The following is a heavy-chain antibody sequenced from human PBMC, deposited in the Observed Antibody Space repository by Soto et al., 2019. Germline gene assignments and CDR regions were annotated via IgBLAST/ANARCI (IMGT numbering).Heavy chain of an antibody. CDR1: GGTFSSYT. Sequence: ASVKVSCKASGGTFSSYTISWVRQAPGQGLEWMGRIIPILGIANYAQKFQGRVTITADKSTSTAYMELSSLRSEDTAVYYCARDYCSSTSCHHRLQHHLRYNWFDPWGQGTLVTVSS. J-gene: IGHJ5*02. CDR2: IIPILGIA. V-gene: IGHV1-69*04. D-gene: IGHD2-2*01. CDR3: ARDYCSSTSCHHRLQHHLRYNWFDP.